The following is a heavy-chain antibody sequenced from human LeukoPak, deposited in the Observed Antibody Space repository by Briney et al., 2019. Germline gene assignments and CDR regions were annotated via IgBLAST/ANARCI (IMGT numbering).Heavy chain of an antibody. CDR1: GFTFSSYA. J-gene: IGHJ4*02. V-gene: IGHV3-23*01. CDR2: ISGSGGSI. D-gene: IGHD5-18*01. Sequence: GGSLRLSCAASGFTFSSYAMSWLPMPPGKGLVGVSAISGSGGSIYYADSVKGRFTISRDNSKNTLYLPLNSLRAEDTAVYYCAKDGYSYGDSTGYFDYWGQGTLVTVSS. CDR3: AKDGYSYGDSTGYFDY.